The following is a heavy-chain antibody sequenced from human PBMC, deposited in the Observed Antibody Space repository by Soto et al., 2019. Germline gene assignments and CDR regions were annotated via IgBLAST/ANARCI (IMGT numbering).Heavy chain of an antibody. CDR3: ARARVVATGVYYYYYYGMDV. D-gene: IGHD3-22*01. CDR2: INHSGST. V-gene: IGHV4-34*01. J-gene: IGHJ6*02. Sequence: SETLSLTCAVYGGSFNGYYWSWIRQPPGKGLEWIGEINHSGSTNYNPSLKSRVTISVDTSKNQFSLKLSSVTAADTAVYYCARARVVATGVYYYYYYGMDVWGQGTTVTVSS. CDR1: GGSFNGYY.